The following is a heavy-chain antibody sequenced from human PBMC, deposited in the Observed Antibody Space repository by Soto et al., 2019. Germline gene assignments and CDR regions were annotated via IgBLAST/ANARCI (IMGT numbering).Heavy chain of an antibody. CDR1: VGSISSSNYY. J-gene: IGHJ4*02. Sequence: SESLSLTWSVSVGSISSSNYYWAWVRQPPGKGLEWIGNIYYDGITYYHPSFRGRLTISVDTSKNHFSLKLGSLTAADTAIYHCASLKVPGTFDYWAQGTLVTVSS. CDR2: IYYDGIT. V-gene: IGHV4-39*02. CDR3: ASLKVPGTFDY.